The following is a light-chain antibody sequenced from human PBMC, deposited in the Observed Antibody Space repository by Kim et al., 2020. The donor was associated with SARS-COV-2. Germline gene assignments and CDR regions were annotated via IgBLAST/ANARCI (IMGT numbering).Light chain of an antibody. CDR3: QAWDSSTHYYV. J-gene: IGLJ1*01. CDR2: QDN. V-gene: IGLV3-1*01. Sequence: SYELTQPPSVSVSPGQTASITCSGYKLGDKYVSWYQQKPGQSPVVVIYQDNKRPSGIPERFSGSNSGNTATLTISGTQAMDEADYFCQAWDSSTHYYV. CDR1: KLGDKY.